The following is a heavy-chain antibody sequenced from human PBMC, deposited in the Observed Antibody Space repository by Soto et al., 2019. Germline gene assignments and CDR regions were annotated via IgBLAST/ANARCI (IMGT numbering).Heavy chain of an antibody. CDR2: ISGSGGST. CDR1: GFTFSSYA. J-gene: IGHJ4*02. V-gene: IGHV3-23*01. D-gene: IGHD3-3*01. Sequence: EVQLLESGGGLVQPGGSLRLSCAASGFTFSSYAMSWVRQAPGKGLEWVSAISGSGGSTYYADSVKGRFTISRDNSKNTLYLQMNSLRAEDTAVYYCATQVGSITIFGVVIIGRFDYWGQGTLVTVSS. CDR3: ATQVGSITIFGVVIIGRFDY.